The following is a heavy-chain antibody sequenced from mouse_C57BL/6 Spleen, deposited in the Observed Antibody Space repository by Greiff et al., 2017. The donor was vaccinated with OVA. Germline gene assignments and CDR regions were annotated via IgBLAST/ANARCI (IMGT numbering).Heavy chain of an antibody. Sequence: QVQLKQSGAELVRPGASVTLSCKASGYTFTDYEMHWVKQTPVHGLEWIGAIDPETGGTAYNQKFKGKAILTADKSSSTAYMELRSLTSEDSAVYYCTRKGIYYDYEEFAYWGQGTLVTVSA. CDR2: IDPETGGT. CDR1: GYTFTDYE. D-gene: IGHD2-4*01. V-gene: IGHV1-15*01. J-gene: IGHJ3*01. CDR3: TRKGIYYDYEEFAY.